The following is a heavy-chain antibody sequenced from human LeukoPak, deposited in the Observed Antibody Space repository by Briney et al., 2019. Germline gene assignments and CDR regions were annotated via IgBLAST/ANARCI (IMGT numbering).Heavy chain of an antibody. D-gene: IGHD6-19*01. J-gene: IGHJ4*02. CDR2: INPNSGGT. Sequence: ASVKVSCKASGYTFTGYYMHWVRQAPGQGLEWMGWINPNSGGTNYAQKFQGRVTMTRDTSISTAYMELSRLRSDDTAVYYCERARNHGSSGFPPYYFDYWGQGTLVTVSS. CDR1: GYTFTGYY. CDR3: ERARNHGSSGFPPYYFDY. V-gene: IGHV1-2*02.